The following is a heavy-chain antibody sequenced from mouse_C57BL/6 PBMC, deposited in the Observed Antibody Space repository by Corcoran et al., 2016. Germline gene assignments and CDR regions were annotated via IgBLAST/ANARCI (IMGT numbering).Heavy chain of an antibody. V-gene: IGHV9-3*01. CDR3: ARWDYDCAY. J-gene: IGHJ3*01. Sequence: IQLVQSGPELKKPGETVKISCKASGYTFTTYGMSWVKQAPGKGLKWMGWINTYSGVPTYADDFKGRFAFSLETSASTAYLQINNLKNEDTATYFCARWDYDCAYWGQGTLVTVSA. CDR1: GYTFTTYG. CDR2: INTYSGVP. D-gene: IGHD2-4*01.